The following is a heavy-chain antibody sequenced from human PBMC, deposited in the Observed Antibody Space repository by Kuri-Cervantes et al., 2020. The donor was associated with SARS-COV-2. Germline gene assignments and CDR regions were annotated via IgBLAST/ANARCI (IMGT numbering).Heavy chain of an antibody. CDR3: ARSAAAFYGMDV. Sequence: SETLSLTCTVSGGSINNYYWTWIRQPPGKGLEWIGHIYYSESVNYNPSLMSRLPISVDKSKNQVSLKLTSVTAADTAVYYCARSAAAFYGMDVWGQGTTVTVSS. J-gene: IGHJ6*02. V-gene: IGHV4-59*01. D-gene: IGHD2-2*01. CDR2: IYYSESV. CDR1: GGSINNYY.